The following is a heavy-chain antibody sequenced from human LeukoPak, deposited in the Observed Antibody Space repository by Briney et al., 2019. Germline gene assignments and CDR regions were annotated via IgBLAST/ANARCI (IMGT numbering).Heavy chain of an antibody. CDR1: GGSISSSIYY. CDR3: ARPRAYGSGSYIDY. CDR2: IYYSGST. D-gene: IGHD3-10*01. V-gene: IGHV4-39*01. Sequence: SETLSLTCTVSGGSISSSIYYWGWIRQPQGKGLEWIGSIYYSGSTYYNPSLKSRVTISVDTSKNQFSLKLSSVTAADTAVYYCARPRAYGSGSYIDYWGQGTLVTVSS. J-gene: IGHJ4*02.